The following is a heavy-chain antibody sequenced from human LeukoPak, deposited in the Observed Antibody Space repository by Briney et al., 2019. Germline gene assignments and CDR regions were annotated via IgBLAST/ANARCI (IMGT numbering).Heavy chain of an antibody. V-gene: IGHV3-23*01. J-gene: IGHJ4*02. CDR2: ISGSGAFT. CDR1: GFTFSSYA. Sequence: GGSLRLSCAASGFTFSSYAMSWVRQAPGKGLEWVSGISGSGAFTYYADSVKGRFTISRDNSKNTLYLQMNSLRAEDTAVYYCAKRIQSAMAMGYWGQGTLVTVSS. D-gene: IGHD5-18*01. CDR3: AKRIQSAMAMGY.